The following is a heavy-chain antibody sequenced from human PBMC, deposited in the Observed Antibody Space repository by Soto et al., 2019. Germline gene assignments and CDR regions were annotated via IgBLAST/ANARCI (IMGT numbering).Heavy chain of an antibody. J-gene: IGHJ4*02. CDR3: ARGYSSSSAAFDY. CDR2: ISYDGSNK. CDR1: GFTFSSYA. D-gene: IGHD6-13*01. Sequence: QVQLVESGGGVVQPGRSLRLSCAASGFTFSSYAMHWVRQAPGKGLEWVAIISYDGSNKYYADSMKGRFTISRDNSKNTLYRQMNSLRAEDTAVYYCARGYSSSSAAFDYWGQGTLVTGSS. V-gene: IGHV3-30-3*01.